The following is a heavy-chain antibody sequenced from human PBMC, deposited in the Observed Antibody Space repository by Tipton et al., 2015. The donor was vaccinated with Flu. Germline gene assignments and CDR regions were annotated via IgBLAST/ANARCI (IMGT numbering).Heavy chain of an antibody. Sequence: QSGPEVKKPGYSVKDSCKASGGTFSSYALNWVRQAPGQGLEWMGGISPMFGTANYAQKFQGRVTINADESTSTAYMELSSLRSEVTAVYYCARGGGPYCSSTSCYETDYLGQGTLVTVSS. CDR1: GGTFSSYA. D-gene: IGHD2-2*01. CDR3: ARGGGPYCSSTSCYETDY. V-gene: IGHV1-69*01. CDR2: ISPMFGTA. J-gene: IGHJ4*02.